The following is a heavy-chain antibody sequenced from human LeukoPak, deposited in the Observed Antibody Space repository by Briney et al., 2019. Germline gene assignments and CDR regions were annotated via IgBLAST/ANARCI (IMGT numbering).Heavy chain of an antibody. D-gene: IGHD3-22*01. J-gene: IGHJ4*02. CDR2: ISGSGGST. V-gene: IGHV3-23*01. CDR3: ANTEDYYDSSGSTPYYFDY. CDR1: GFTFSSYA. Sequence: PGGSLRLSCAASGFTFSSYAMSWVRQAPGKGLEWASAISGSGGSTYYADSVKGRFTISRDNSKNTLYLQMNSLRAEDTAVYYCANTEDYYDSSGSTPYYFDYWGQGTLVTVSS.